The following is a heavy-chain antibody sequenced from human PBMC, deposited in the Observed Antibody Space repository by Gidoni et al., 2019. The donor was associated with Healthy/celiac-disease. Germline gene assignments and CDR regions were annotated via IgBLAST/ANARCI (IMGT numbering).Heavy chain of an antibody. CDR1: GGTFSSYT. Sequence: QVQLVQSGAEVKKPVSSVKVSCKAPGGTFSSYTVSWVRQAPGQGLGWMGRIIPIFGIANDAQKFQGRVTITADKSTGTAYMELSSLGSEDTAVYYCARDAGSGSTSDYWGQGTLVTVSS. CDR3: ARDAGSGSTSDY. CDR2: IIPIFGIA. D-gene: IGHD1-26*01. J-gene: IGHJ4*02. V-gene: IGHV1-69*08.